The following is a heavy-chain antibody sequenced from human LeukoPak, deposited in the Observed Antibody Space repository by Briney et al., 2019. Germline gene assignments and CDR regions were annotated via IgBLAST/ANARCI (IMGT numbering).Heavy chain of an antibody. CDR3: ARAYSGSYGLGYYYMDV. CDR1: GFKFSSYS. J-gene: IGHJ6*03. Sequence: GGSLRLSCAASGFKFSSYSMRWVRQAPGKGLEWVSSISSSSSYIYYADSVKGRFTISRDNAKNSLYLQMNSLRAEDTAVYYCARAYSGSYGLGYYYMDVWGKGTTVTISS. D-gene: IGHD1-26*01. V-gene: IGHV3-21*01. CDR2: ISSSSSYI.